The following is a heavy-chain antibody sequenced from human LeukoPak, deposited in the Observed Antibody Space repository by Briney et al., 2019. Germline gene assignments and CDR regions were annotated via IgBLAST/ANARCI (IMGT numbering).Heavy chain of an antibody. CDR3: ARGSPAADY. V-gene: IGHV4-31*11. D-gene: IGHD6-13*01. Sequence: SETLSLTCAVSGGSISSGGYYGSWIRQHPGKGLEWIGYIYYSGSTYYNPSLKSRVTMSVDTSKNQFSLKLSSVTAADTAVYYCARGSPAADYWGQGTLVTVSS. CDR1: GGSISSGGYY. CDR2: IYYSGST. J-gene: IGHJ4*02.